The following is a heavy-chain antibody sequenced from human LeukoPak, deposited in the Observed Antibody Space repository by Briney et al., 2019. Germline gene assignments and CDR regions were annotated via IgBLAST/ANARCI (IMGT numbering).Heavy chain of an antibody. Sequence: PGRSLRLSCAASGFTFSSYGMHWVRQAPGKGLEWVAVISYGGSNKYYADSVKGRFTISRDNSKNTLYLQMNSLRAEDTAVYYCAKSYYYDSSGYSDYWGQGTLVTVSS. J-gene: IGHJ4*02. CDR2: ISYGGSNK. D-gene: IGHD3-22*01. CDR1: GFTFSSYG. CDR3: AKSYYYDSSGYSDY. V-gene: IGHV3-30*18.